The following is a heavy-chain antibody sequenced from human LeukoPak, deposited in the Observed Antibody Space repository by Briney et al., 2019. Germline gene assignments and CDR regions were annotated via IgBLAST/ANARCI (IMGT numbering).Heavy chain of an antibody. CDR1: GYTFTSYY. Sequence: ASVKVSCKASGYTFTSYYINWVRQATGQGLEWMGWMNPKSGNTGYAQKFQGRVTMTRNTSISTAYMELSSLRSENTAVYYCARGLRWRWLQSYFDYWGQGTLVTVSS. V-gene: IGHV1-8*01. D-gene: IGHD5-24*01. J-gene: IGHJ4*02. CDR3: ARGLRWRWLQSYFDY. CDR2: MNPKSGNT.